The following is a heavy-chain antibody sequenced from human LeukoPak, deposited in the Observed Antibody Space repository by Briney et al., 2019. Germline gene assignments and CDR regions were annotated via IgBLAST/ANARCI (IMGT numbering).Heavy chain of an antibody. CDR1: GYTFTSYD. Sequence: GASVKVSCKASGYTFTSYDINWVRQATGQGLEWVGWMNPNSGNTGYAQKFQGRVTITRNTSISTAYMELSSLRSEDTAVYYCARARLRFLEWTGEYYMDVWGKGTTVTVSS. V-gene: IGHV1-8*03. CDR2: MNPNSGNT. D-gene: IGHD3-3*01. CDR3: ARARLRFLEWTGEYYMDV. J-gene: IGHJ6*03.